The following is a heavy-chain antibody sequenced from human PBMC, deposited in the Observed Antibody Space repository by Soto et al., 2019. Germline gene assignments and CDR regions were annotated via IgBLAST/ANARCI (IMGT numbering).Heavy chain of an antibody. D-gene: IGHD5-18*01. J-gene: IGHJ4*02. CDR3: AKLQAYSYGPGAYFGY. Sequence: SETLSLTCAVSVGSIIGGGFSWSWIRQPPGKGLEWIGYILHTGGTQYNPSLKSRVSMSVDKSKNQFSLHLTSVTAADTAVYYCAKLQAYSYGPGAYFGYWSQGTLVTVSS. CDR1: VGSIIGGGFS. CDR2: ILHTGGT. V-gene: IGHV4-30-2*01.